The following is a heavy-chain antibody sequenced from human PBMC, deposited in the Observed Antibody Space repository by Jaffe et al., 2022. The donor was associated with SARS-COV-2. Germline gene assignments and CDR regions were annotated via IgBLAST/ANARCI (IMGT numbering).Heavy chain of an antibody. CDR2: ISWNSVTI. J-gene: IGHJ4*02. CDR1: GFIFDDYA. CDR3: AKAHHLLWDHFDH. Sequence: EVQLVESGGGLVQPGRSLRLSCVASGFIFDDYAMNWVRQAPGKGLEWISGISWNSVTIAYADSVKGRFTISRDNAKKSVYLEMNSLRADDTALYYCAKAHHLLWDHFDHWGQGTLVAVSS. V-gene: IGHV3-9*01. D-gene: IGHD3-16*01.